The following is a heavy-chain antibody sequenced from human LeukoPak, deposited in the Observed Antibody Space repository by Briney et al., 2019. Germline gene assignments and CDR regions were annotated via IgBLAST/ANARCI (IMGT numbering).Heavy chain of an antibody. CDR3: ARHLIAAAGEFDY. Sequence: SETLSLTCTVSGGSISSYYWSWIRQPPGKGLEWIGYIYTSGSTNYNPSLKSRVTISVDTSKNQFSLKLSSVTAADTAVYYCARHLIAAAGEFDYWGQGTLVTVS. CDR1: GGSISSYY. J-gene: IGHJ4*02. CDR2: IYTSGST. D-gene: IGHD6-13*01. V-gene: IGHV4-4*09.